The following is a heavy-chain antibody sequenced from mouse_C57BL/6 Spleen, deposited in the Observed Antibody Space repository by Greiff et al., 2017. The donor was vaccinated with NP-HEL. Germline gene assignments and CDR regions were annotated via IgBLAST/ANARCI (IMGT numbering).Heavy chain of an antibody. D-gene: IGHD2-4*01. CDR2: ISDGGSYT. CDR1: GFTFSSYA. J-gene: IGHJ1*03. CDR3: ARDRDDYDRYFDV. Sequence: EVQVVESGGGLVKPGGSLKLSCAASGFTFSSYAMSWVRQTPEKRLEWVATISDGGSYTYYPDNVKGRFTISRDNAKNNLYLQMSHLKSEDTAMYYCARDRDDYDRYFDVWGTGTTVTVSS. V-gene: IGHV5-4*01.